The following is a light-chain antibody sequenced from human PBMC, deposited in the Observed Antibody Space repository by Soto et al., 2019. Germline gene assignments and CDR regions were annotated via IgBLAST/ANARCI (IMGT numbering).Light chain of an antibody. Sequence: QSVLTQPASVSGSPGQSITISCTGTNSDVGSYYLVSWYQQHPGKAPKLMIYEVSKRPSGASNRFSGSKSGNTASLTISGLQAEDEADYYCCSYAGSTTSLYVFGTGTKVTVL. J-gene: IGLJ1*01. V-gene: IGLV2-23*02. CDR1: NSDVGSYYL. CDR3: CSYAGSTTSLYV. CDR2: EVS.